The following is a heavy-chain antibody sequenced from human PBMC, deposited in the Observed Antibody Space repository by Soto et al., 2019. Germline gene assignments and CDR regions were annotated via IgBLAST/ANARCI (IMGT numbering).Heavy chain of an antibody. CDR3: ARERRYGSGSYYKFCYYFDY. Sequence: SETLSLTCTVSGGSMSSSNWWNWVRQPPGKGLEWIGETHHSGRTNYNPSLKSRVTISVDKSKNHFSLKLSSVTAADTAVYYCARERRYGSGSYYKFCYYFDYWGQGTLVT. CDR1: GGSMSSSNW. J-gene: IGHJ4*02. V-gene: IGHV4-4*02. CDR2: THHSGRT. D-gene: IGHD3-10*01.